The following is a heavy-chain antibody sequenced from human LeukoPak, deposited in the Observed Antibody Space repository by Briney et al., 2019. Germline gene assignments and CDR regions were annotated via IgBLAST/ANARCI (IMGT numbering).Heavy chain of an antibody. CDR1: GLTFSNAW. V-gene: IGHV3-15*01. CDR2: IKSKTDGGTT. Sequence: GGSLRLSCAASGLTFSNAWMSWVRQAPGKGLEWVGRIKSKTDGGTTDYAAPVKGRFTISRDDSKNTLYLQMNSLKTEDTAVYYCTTSSVAASIFDYWGQGTPVTVSS. D-gene: IGHD2-15*01. CDR3: TTSSVAASIFDY. J-gene: IGHJ4*02.